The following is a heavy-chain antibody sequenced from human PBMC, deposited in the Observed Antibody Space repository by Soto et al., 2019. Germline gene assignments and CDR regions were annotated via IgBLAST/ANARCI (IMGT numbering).Heavy chain of an antibody. CDR3: AKFNLKVGATSDAFDI. J-gene: IGHJ3*02. V-gene: IGHV3-23*01. Sequence: PGRSLRLACAASGFTFSSYALSWIRQAPGKWLEWVSTVSGSGGSTYYADSVKGRFSISRDNSKNTLYLQMNSLRAEDTALYYCAKFNLKVGATSDAFDIWGQGXTVTVSS. D-gene: IGHD1-26*01. CDR1: GFTFSSYA. CDR2: VSGSGGST.